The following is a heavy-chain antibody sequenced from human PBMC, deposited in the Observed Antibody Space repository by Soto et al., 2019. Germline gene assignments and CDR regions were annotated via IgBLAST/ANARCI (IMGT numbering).Heavy chain of an antibody. CDR2: ISHDGSDK. J-gene: IGHJ3*02. V-gene: IGHV3-30*18. Sequence: GSLRLSCVASGFTFSGYGMHWVRQAPGKGLEWLAVISHDGSDKYYADSVRGRFTISRDNSENTLYLQMNSLRPEDTAVYYCAKDAVAWDAFDIWGQGTMVTVSS. CDR1: GFTFSGYG. CDR3: AKDAVAWDAFDI.